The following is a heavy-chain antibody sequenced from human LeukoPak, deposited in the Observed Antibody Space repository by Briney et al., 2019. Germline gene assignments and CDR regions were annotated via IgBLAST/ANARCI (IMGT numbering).Heavy chain of an antibody. CDR1: GFTVSRNY. J-gene: IGHJ3*01. V-gene: IGHV3-53*01. D-gene: IGHD1-14*01. Sequence: PGGSLRLSCAASGFTVSRNYMSWVRQAPGKGLEWVSVIYSGGSTYYADSVKGRFAISRDNSKNTLYLQMNSLRAEDTAVYYCASANLDAFDFWGQGTMVTVSS. CDR2: IYSGGST. CDR3: ASANLDAFDF.